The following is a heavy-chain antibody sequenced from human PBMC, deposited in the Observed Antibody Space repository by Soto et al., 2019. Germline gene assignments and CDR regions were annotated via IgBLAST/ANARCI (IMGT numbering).Heavy chain of an antibody. CDR1: GYTFTSYY. J-gene: IGHJ4*02. V-gene: IGHV1-46*01. CDR3: ASSGRGDSSGYSVDY. D-gene: IGHD3-22*01. Sequence: WASVKVSCKASGYTFTSYYMHWVRQAPGQGLEWMGIINPSGGSTSYAQKFQGRVTMTRDTSTSTVYMELSSLRSEDTAVYYCASSGRGDSSGYSVDYWGQGTLVTVSS. CDR2: INPSGGST.